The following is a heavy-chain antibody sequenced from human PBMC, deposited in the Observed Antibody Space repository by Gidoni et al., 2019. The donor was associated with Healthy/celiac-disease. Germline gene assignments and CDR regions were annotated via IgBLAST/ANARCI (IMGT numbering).Heavy chain of an antibody. J-gene: IGHJ3*02. CDR2: RNPNSGNT. CDR1: GYTFTSYD. V-gene: IGHV1-8*01. Sequence: VQLVHSGAGVQNPGASVKVSCKAYGYTFTSYDINWVRQATVQGIEWIGWRNPNSGNTGYAQKFQCRATMTRNTPISTAYMELSSLRSADTAVDYCASMGNDAFDIWGQGTMVTVSS. CDR3: ASMGNDAFDI. D-gene: IGHD3-10*01.